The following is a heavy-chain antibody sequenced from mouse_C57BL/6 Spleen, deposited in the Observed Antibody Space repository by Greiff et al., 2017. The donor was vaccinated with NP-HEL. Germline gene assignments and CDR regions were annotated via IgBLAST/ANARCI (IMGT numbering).Heavy chain of an antibody. J-gene: IGHJ2*01. D-gene: IGHD5-2*01. CDR3: ARVGNTRYFEY. V-gene: IGHV1-69*01. CDR2: IDPSDSYT. CDR1: GYTFTSYW. Sequence: QVQLQQPGAELVMPGASVKLSCKASGYTFTSYWMHWVKQRPGQGLEWIGEIDPSDSYTNYNQKFKGKSTLTVDKSSSTAYMQLSSLTSEDSAVYYCARVGNTRYFEYWGKGTTLTVAS.